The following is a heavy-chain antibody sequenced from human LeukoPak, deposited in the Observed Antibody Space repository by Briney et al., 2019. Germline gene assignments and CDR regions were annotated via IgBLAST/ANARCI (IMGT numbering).Heavy chain of an antibody. V-gene: IGHV4-39*07. CDR2: FYYSGST. CDR3: ARQYGSGSFYYRYFDL. J-gene: IGHJ2*01. CDR1: ADSISSSHYY. D-gene: IGHD3-10*01. Sequence: SETLSLTCTVSADSISSSHYYWGWIRQPPGKGLEWIANFYYSGSTYYNLSLKSRVTISVDKSKKQFSLTLTSVTAADTAVYYCARQYGSGSFYYRYFDLWGRGTLVTVSS.